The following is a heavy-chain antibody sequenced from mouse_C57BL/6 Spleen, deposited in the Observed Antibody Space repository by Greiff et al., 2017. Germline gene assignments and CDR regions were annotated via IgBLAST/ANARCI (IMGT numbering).Heavy chain of an antibody. D-gene: IGHD2-5*01. V-gene: IGHV1-18*01. CDR2: INPNNGGT. CDR3: ARRAYSNSLDY. J-gene: IGHJ2*01. Sequence: VQLQQSGPELVKPGASVKIPCKASGYTFTDYNMDWVKQSHGKSLEWIGDINPNNGGTIYNQKFKGKATLTVDKSSSTAYMELRSLTSEDTAVYYCARRAYSNSLDYWGQGTTLTVSS. CDR1: GYTFTDYN.